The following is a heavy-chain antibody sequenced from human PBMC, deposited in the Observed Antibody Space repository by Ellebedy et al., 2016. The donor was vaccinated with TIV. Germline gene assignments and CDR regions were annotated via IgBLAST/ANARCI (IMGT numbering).Heavy chain of an antibody. CDR3: ARFTSDYSGDWFGRAFDH. CDR2: NHPGDSET. CDR1: GYSFTNYW. D-gene: IGHD2-21*02. V-gene: IGHV5-51*01. Sequence: GESLKISCKGSGYSFTNYWIGWVRQMPGKGLEWRVSNHPGDSETRYSPSFQGQVTISGDKSISPAYLQWSSLTASATAMYYCARFTSDYSGDWFGRAFDHWGQGTLVIFSS. J-gene: IGHJ4*02.